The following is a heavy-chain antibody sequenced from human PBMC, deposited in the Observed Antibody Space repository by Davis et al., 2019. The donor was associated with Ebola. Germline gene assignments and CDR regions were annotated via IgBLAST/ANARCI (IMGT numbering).Heavy chain of an antibody. D-gene: IGHD3-22*01. J-gene: IGHJ4*02. CDR2: IYPGDSDT. CDR3: ARPTRSSGYYGPFDY. V-gene: IGHV5-51*01. Sequence: PGGSLRLSCRGSGYSFTNYWIGWVRQMPGKGLEWMGIIYPGDSDTRYSPSFQGQVTISADKSISTAYLQWSSLKASDTAMYYCARPTRSSGYYGPFDYWGQGTLVTVSS. CDR1: GYSFTNYW.